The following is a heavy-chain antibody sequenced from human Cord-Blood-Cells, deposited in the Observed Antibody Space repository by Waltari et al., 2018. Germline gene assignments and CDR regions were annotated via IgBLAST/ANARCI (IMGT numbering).Heavy chain of an antibody. CDR2: ISAYKGSP. J-gene: IGHJ4*02. Sequence: QVQLVQSGAEVKKPGASVKVSCKASGYTFPSHGISWVRQAPGQGLEWMGWISAYKGSPNYAQKLQGRVTRTTDTSTSTAYMELRSLRSDDTAVYYCARGYSRSPEHPVDYWGQGTLVTVAS. CDR1: GYTFPSHG. V-gene: IGHV1-18*01. D-gene: IGHD6-13*01. CDR3: ARGYSRSPEHPVDY.